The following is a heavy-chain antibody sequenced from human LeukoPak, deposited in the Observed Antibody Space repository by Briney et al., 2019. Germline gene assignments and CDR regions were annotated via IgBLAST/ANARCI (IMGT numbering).Heavy chain of an antibody. Sequence: GGSLRLSCAASGFTFSSSAMSWVRQAPGKGLEWVSGISGSGGSTYYADSVKGRCTISRDNSKNTLYLQMNRLRAEDTAIYYCAKDPVLRYFDWPGGTFDYWGQGTLVTVSS. D-gene: IGHD3-9*01. CDR1: GFTFSSSA. V-gene: IGHV3-23*01. CDR2: ISGSGGST. CDR3: AKDPVLRYFDWPGGTFDY. J-gene: IGHJ4*02.